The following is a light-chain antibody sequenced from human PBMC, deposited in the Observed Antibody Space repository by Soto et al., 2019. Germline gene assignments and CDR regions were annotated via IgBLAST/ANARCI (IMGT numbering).Light chain of an antibody. CDR1: QSVSTY. CDR3: QQRSNWPPLT. V-gene: IGKV3-11*01. J-gene: IGKJ5*01. Sequence: EIVLTQSPATPSLSPGERATLSCRASQSVSTYLAWYQQKPGQAPRLLIYDASNRATGIPARFSGSGSGTDFTLTISSLEPEDFAVYYCQQRSNWPPLTFGQGTRLEIK. CDR2: DAS.